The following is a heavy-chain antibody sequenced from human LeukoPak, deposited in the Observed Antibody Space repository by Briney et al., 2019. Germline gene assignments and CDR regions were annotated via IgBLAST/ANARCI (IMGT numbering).Heavy chain of an antibody. CDR3: ARRYCSSTSCLFDH. CDR1: GFIFSSYE. Sequence: GGSLRLSCAASGFIFSSYEMNWVRQAPGKGLEWVSSISTSGTYIYYADSVKGRFTVSRDNAKNSLYLQMNSLRAEDTAVYYCARRYCSSTSCLFDHWGQGTLVTVSS. D-gene: IGHD2-2*01. V-gene: IGHV3-48*03. CDR2: ISTSGTYI. J-gene: IGHJ4*02.